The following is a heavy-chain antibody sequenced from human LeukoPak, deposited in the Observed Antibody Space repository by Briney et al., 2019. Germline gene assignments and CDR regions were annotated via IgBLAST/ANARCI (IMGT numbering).Heavy chain of an antibody. J-gene: IGHJ4*02. Sequence: GGSLRLSCAASGFPFSTYWMAWVRQAPGKGLDWVANIRKDGGAKFYAASVKGRFIISRDNAKNSLYQQMNNLRDEDTAVYYCASSHDSSGNDWGQGTLVTV. V-gene: IGHV3-7*01. CDR1: GFPFSTYW. CDR2: IRKDGGAK. CDR3: ASSHDSSGND. D-gene: IGHD3-22*01.